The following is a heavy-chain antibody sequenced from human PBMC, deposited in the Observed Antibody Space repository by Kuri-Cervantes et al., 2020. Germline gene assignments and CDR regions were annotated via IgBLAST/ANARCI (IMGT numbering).Heavy chain of an antibody. Sequence: GESLKISCAASGFTFSDYAMSWVRQAPGKGLEWVSAISGSGGSTYYADSVKGRFTISRDNSKNTLYLQMNSLRAEDTAVYYCAKLYCSSTSCSFFDYWGQGTLVTVSS. V-gene: IGHV3-23*01. CDR3: AKLYCSSTSCSFFDY. CDR2: ISGSGGST. J-gene: IGHJ4*02. D-gene: IGHD2-2*01. CDR1: GFTFSDYA.